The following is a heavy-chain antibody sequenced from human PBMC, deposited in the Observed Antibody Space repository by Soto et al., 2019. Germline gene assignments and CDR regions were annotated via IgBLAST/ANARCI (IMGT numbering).Heavy chain of an antibody. CDR2: INGNGGST. D-gene: IGHD3-3*01. CDR1: GFTFSNYA. CDR3: AKGLIVGVAGAFDI. Sequence: EVQLLESGGGLVQAGGGSLRLSCAASGFTFSNYAMNWVRQVPGKGLEWVSDINGNGGSTFYADSVKGRFTISRDNSTNTLFLQMNSLRVEDTAVYYCAKGLIVGVAGAFDIWGQGTMVTVSS. V-gene: IGHV3-23*01. J-gene: IGHJ3*02.